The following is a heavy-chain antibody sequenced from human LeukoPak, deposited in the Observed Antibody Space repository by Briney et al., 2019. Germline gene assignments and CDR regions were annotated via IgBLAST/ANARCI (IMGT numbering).Heavy chain of an antibody. D-gene: IGHD3-10*01. V-gene: IGHV4-59*12. CDR1: GGSINSYY. CDR2: IYYTGST. J-gene: IGHJ5*02. CDR3: ARGRLYYYGSGSSARWFDP. Sequence: SETLSLTCTVSGGSINSYYWTWIRQPPGKGLEWIGYIYYTGSTKYNPSLTSRVTISVDSSKNQFSLKLSSVTAADTAVYYCARGRLYYYGSGSSARWFDPWGQGTLVTVSS.